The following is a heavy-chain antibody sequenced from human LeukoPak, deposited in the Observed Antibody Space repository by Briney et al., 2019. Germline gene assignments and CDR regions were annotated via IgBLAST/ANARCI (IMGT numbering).Heavy chain of an antibody. CDR1: GYTFTGYY. J-gene: IGHJ4*02. V-gene: IGHV1-2*02. CDR2: INTNSGGT. Sequence: GASVKVSCKAFGYTFTGYYMHWVRQAPGQGLEWMGWINTNSGGTNYAQKFQGRVTMTRDTSISTAYMELSRLRSDDTAVYYCARTLYDSSGYQPAGYWGQGTLVTVSS. CDR3: ARTLYDSSGYQPAGY. D-gene: IGHD3-22*01.